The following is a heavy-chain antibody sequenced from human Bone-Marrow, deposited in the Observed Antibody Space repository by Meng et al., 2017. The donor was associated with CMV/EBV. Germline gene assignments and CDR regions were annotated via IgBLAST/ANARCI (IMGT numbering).Heavy chain of an antibody. CDR3: ARGGKNYGDD. V-gene: IGHV3-11*01. CDR2: IDVDGDTI. CDR1: GFTFTDYY. J-gene: IGHJ4*02. Sequence: GESLKISCAASGFTFTDYYMSWIRQAPGKGLEWVSYIDVDGDTIFYADSVKGRFTISRDNAKNSLYLQMNSLRAEDTAVYYCARGGKNYGDDWGQGTLVTVSS. D-gene: IGHD5-18*01.